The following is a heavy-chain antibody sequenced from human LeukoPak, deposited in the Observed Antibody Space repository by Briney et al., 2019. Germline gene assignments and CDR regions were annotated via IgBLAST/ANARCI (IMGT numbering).Heavy chain of an antibody. V-gene: IGHV4-34*01. Sequence: SETLSLTCAVYGGSFRGYYWSWIRQPPGKGLEWIGEINHGGSTNYNPSLKSRVTISVDTSKNQFSLKLSSVTAADTAVYYCARGRLFVVDWGQGTLVTVSS. CDR1: GGSFRGYY. CDR3: ARGRLFVVD. J-gene: IGHJ4*02. D-gene: IGHD6-6*01. CDR2: INHGGST.